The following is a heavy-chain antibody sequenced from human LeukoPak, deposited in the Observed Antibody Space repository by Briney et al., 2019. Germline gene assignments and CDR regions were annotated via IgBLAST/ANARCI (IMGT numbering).Heavy chain of an antibody. V-gene: IGHV3-30*18. CDR2: ISYDGSNK. J-gene: IGHJ4*02. CDR1: GFTFGSYA. CDR3: AKPYNYGVRDVHFDY. D-gene: IGHD4-17*01. Sequence: PGRSLRLSCAASGFTFGSYAMHWVRQAPGKGLERVAVISYDGSNKYYVDSVKGRFTISRDNSKNTLYLQMDSLRAEDTAVYFCAKPYNYGVRDVHFDYWGQGTLVAVSS.